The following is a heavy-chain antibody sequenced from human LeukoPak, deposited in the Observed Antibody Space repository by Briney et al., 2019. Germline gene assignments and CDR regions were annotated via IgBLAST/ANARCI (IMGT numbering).Heavy chain of an antibody. D-gene: IGHD4/OR15-4a*01. CDR3: AKDANYLRSGSFFIPFDY. Sequence: GWSLRLSCAASGFTFSRTAMRWVRQAPAKGLEWVATISGSRVGTYYAASAKGRFNISRDNSKNTLYLQMNSLRTEDTARYYCAKDANYLRSGSFFIPFDYWVQGTLVGV. J-gene: IGHJ4*02. CDR2: ISGSRVGT. V-gene: IGHV3-23*01. CDR1: GFTFSRTA.